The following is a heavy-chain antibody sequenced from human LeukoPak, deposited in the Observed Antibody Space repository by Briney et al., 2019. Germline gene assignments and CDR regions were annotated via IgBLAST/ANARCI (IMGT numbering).Heavy chain of an antibody. D-gene: IGHD3-22*01. Sequence: PSEALSLTCTVSGGSISSYYWSWIRQPAGKGLEWIGRIYTSGSTNYNPSLKCRVTISVDKSKNQFSLKLSSVTAADTAVYYCAREPLSSGYYSDYWGQGTLVTVSS. V-gene: IGHV4-4*07. CDR1: GGSISSYY. J-gene: IGHJ4*02. CDR2: IYTSGST. CDR3: AREPLSSGYYSDY.